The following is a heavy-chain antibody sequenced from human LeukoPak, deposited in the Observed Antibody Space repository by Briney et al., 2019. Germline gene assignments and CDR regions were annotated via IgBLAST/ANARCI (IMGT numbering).Heavy chain of an antibody. CDR1: GGSISSGAYY. D-gene: IGHD7-27*01. J-gene: IGHJ4*02. CDR3: ARGARRWGDY. V-gene: IGHV4-30-4*08. CDR2: IYYSGST. Sequence: SETLSLTCTVSGGSISSGAYYWSWIREPPGKGLEWIGYIYYSGSTYYNPSLKSRVTISVDTSKNQFSLKLSSVTAADTAVYYCARGARRWGDYWGQGTLVTVSS.